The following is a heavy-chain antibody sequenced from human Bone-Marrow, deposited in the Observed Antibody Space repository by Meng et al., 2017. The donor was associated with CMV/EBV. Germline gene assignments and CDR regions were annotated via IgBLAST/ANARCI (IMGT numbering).Heavy chain of an antibody. V-gene: IGHV4-59*01. Sequence: SETLSLTCTVSGGSINNYYWSWIRQPPGKGLEWIGYSYYSGSTNYNPSLKSRVTISVDTSKNQFSLNLTSVTTADTALYYCARGSSNSWYYGMDVWGQGTSVTVSS. CDR3: ARGSSNSWYYGMDV. CDR2: SYYSGST. J-gene: IGHJ6*02. CDR1: GGSINNYY. D-gene: IGHD6-13*01.